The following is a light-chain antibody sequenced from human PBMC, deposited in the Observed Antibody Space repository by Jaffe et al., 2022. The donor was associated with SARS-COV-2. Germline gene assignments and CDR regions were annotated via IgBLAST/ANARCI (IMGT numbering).Light chain of an antibody. CDR1: SSDVGSYNF. CDR2: EGT. J-gene: IGLJ3*02. V-gene: IGLV2-23*01. Sequence: QSALAQPASVSGSPGQSITISCTGTSSDVGSYNFVSWYQQHPGKAPKLIIYEGTKRPSGVSNRFFGSKSGNTASLTISGLQAEDEADYYCCSYAGSNTWVFGGGTKLTVL. CDR3: CSYAGSNTWV.